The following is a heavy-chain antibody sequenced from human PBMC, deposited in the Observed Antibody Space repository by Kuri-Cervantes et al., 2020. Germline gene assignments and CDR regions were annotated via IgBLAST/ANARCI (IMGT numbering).Heavy chain of an antibody. D-gene: IGHD2-2*01. CDR3: ARGMYCSSTSCSFDY. V-gene: IGHV4-34*01. CDR1: GGSFSGYY. J-gene: IGHJ4*02. Sequence: SETLSLTCAVYGGSFSGYYWSWIRQPPGKGLEWIGEINHSGSTNYNPSLKSRVTISVDTSKNQFSLKLSSVTAEDTAVYYCARGMYCSSTSCSFDYWGQGTLVTVSS. CDR2: INHSGST.